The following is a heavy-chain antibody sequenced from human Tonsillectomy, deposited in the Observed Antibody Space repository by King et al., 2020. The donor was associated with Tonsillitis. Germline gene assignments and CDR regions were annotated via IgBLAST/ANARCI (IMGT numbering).Heavy chain of an antibody. J-gene: IGHJ2*01. Sequence: VQLVESGGGVVQPGTSLRLSCAASGHTFGNYGMHWVRQAPGKGLEWVALIAYDASYENYADSVKGRFTISRDNSKNTLYLEMNSLRGEDTAVYYCAKDGIGLSYWYFDLGGRGPLVPVFS. CDR2: IAYDASYE. V-gene: IGHV3-30*18. CDR3: AKDGIGLSYWYFDL. CDR1: GHTFGNYG. D-gene: IGHD3-16*01.